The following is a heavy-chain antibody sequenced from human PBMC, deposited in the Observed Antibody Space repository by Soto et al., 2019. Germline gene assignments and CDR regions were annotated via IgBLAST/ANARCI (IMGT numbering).Heavy chain of an antibody. CDR1: GFTFSSYG. Sequence: QVQLVESGGGVVQPGKSLRLSCAASGFTFSSYGMHWVRQAPGKGLEWVAVIWNNGSNKYYAESVKGRFTISRDNSQNTLYLQMNSLRAEDTAVYYCPRDYGASPFDKWGQGSLVTVSS. J-gene: IGHJ4*02. D-gene: IGHD4-17*01. V-gene: IGHV3-33*08. CDR2: IWNNGSNK. CDR3: PRDYGASPFDK.